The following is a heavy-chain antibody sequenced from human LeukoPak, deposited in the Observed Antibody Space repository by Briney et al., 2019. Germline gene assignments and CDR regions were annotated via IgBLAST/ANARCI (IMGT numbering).Heavy chain of an antibody. V-gene: IGHV3-21*01. CDR2: ISSSSSYI. J-gene: IGHJ4*02. Sequence: GGSLRLSCAASGFIFSNYRMNWVRQAPGKGLEWVSSISSSSSYIYYADSVKDRFTISRDNAKNSLYLQMNSLRAEDTAVYYCARRGKYSSSWYGYWGQGTLVTVSS. CDR3: ARRGKYSSSWYGY. D-gene: IGHD6-13*01. CDR1: GFIFSNYR.